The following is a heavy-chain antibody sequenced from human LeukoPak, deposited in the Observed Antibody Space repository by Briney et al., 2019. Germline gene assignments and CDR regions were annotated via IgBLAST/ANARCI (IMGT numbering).Heavy chain of an antibody. CDR2: ISSSSSTI. Sequence: GGSLRLSCAASGFTFSSYSMNWVRQAPGKGLEWVSYISSSSSTIYYADSVKGRFTISRDNSKNSLYLQMNSLRAEDTALYYCAKGLGIAAAGSGSDAFDIWGQGTMVTVSS. J-gene: IGHJ3*02. CDR3: AKGLGIAAAGSGSDAFDI. D-gene: IGHD6-13*01. V-gene: IGHV3-48*04. CDR1: GFTFSSYS.